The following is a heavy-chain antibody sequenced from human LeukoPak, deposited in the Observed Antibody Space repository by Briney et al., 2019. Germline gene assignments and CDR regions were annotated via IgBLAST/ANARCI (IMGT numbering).Heavy chain of an antibody. V-gene: IGHV3-23*01. CDR1: GFTFSNYA. Sequence: TGGSLRLCCAASGFTFSNYAMSWVRQAPGKGLEWVSVISGSGAYTYYTDSVKGRFTISRDNSKNTVYLQMNSLRAEDTAVYFCTKDTIFDLWGQGTMVTVSS. CDR3: TKDTIFDL. D-gene: IGHD3-3*01. J-gene: IGHJ3*01. CDR2: ISGSGAYT.